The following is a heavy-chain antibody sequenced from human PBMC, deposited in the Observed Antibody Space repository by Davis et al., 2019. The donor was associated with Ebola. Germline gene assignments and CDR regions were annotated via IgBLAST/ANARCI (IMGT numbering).Heavy chain of an antibody. CDR3: ARARARPYYYYGMDV. CDR2: IYHSGST. Sequence: AGSLRPSSAPSGGSISSSNWWSWVRQPPGKGLEWIGEIYHSGSTNYNPSLKSRVTIPVDKSKNQFSLKLSSVTAADTAVYYCARARARPYYYYGMDVWGKGTTVTVSS. D-gene: IGHD6-6*01. J-gene: IGHJ6*04. CDR1: GGSISSSNW. V-gene: IGHV4-4*02.